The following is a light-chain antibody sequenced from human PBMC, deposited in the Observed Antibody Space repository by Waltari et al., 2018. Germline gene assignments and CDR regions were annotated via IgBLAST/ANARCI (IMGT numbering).Light chain of an antibody. CDR3: ISYTTSNTWV. J-gene: IGLJ3*02. V-gene: IGLV2-14*01. CDR2: HVS. Sequence: QSALTQPASVSGSPGQSITISCTGSSSDVGGYNYVSWYQQHPGKAPKLMTYHVSERPSGVSNRFSGSKSGNRASLTISGLQAEDEADYYCISYTTSNTWVFGGGTKLTVL. CDR1: SSDVGGYNY.